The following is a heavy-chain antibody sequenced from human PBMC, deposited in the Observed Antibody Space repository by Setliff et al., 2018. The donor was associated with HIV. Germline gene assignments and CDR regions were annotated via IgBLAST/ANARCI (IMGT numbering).Heavy chain of an antibody. J-gene: IGHJ4*02. CDR2: IIPIFGTA. V-gene: IGHV1-69*13. D-gene: IGHD3-22*01. CDR1: GGTFSSYG. Sequence: SVKVSCKASGGTFSSYGISWVRQAPGQGLEWMGGIIPIFGTANYAQKFQGRVTITADESMSTVYMELSSLRSEDTAVYYCARAAYGYDSSGYFFDYWGQGTLVTVSS. CDR3: ARAAYGYDSSGYFFDY.